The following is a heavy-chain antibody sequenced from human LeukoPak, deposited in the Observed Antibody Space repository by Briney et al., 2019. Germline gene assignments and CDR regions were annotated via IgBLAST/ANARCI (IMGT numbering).Heavy chain of an antibody. J-gene: IGHJ6*02. D-gene: IGHD3-9*01. CDR3: ARASDILTTSMDV. CDR2: IYYSGST. CDR1: GGSISSGSYY. V-gene: IGHV4-61*01. Sequence: PSQTLSLTCTVSGGSISSGSYYWSWIRQPPGKGLEWIGYIYYSGSTNYNPSLKSRVTISVDTSKNQFSLKLSSVTAADTAVYYCARASDILTTSMDVWGQGTTVTVSS.